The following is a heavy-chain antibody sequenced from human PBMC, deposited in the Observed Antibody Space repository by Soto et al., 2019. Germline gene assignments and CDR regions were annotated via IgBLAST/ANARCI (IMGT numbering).Heavy chain of an antibody. J-gene: IGHJ4*02. D-gene: IGHD1-26*01. CDR3: AREGGIVGATAADY. CDR2: IYYRGST. CDR1: GGSISSGGYY. Sequence: QVQLQESGPGLVKPSQTLSLTCTVSGGSISSGGYYWSWIRQHPGKGLEWIGYIYYRGSTYYNPSLQSRVTISVDTSKNQCSLKLSSVTAADTAVYYCAREGGIVGATAADYWGQGPLVTVSS. V-gene: IGHV4-31*03.